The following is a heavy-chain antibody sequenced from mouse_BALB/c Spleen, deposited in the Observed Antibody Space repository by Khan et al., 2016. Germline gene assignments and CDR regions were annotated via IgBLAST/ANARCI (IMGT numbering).Heavy chain of an antibody. Sequence: EVQLQESGAELVKPGASVKLSCTASGFNIKDTYMHWVKQRPEQGLEWIGRIDPANGNTKYDPKFQGKATITADTSSNTAYLQLSSLTSEDTAVSCWAGGGNYAWYFAVWGAGTTVTVSS. D-gene: IGHD2-1*01. V-gene: IGHV14-3*02. CDR1: GFNIKDTY. J-gene: IGHJ1*01. CDR2: IDPANGNT. CDR3: AGGGNYAWYFAV.